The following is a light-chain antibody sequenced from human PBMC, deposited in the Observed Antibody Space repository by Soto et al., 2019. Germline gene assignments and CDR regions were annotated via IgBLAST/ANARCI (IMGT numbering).Light chain of an antibody. CDR3: VLYMGRGIAV. V-gene: IGLV8-61*01. CDR2: STN. Sequence: QAVVTQEPSFSVSPGGTVTLTCGLSSGSVSTSNYPSWYQQTPGQAPRTLIYSTNTRSSGVPDRFSGSILGNKAALTITGAQADDESAYYCVLYMGRGIAVFGGGTKLTVL. J-gene: IGLJ2*01. CDR1: SGSVSTSNY.